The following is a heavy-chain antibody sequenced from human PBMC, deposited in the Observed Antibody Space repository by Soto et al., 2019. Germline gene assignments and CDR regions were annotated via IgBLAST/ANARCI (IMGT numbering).Heavy chain of an antibody. Sequence: QLQLQESGSGLVKPSQTLSLTCAVSGGSISSGGYSWSWIRQPPGKGLEWIGYIYHSGSTYYNPSLESRVTISVDRSKTQFSLKLSSVTAADTAVYYCASAEGGIFDYWGQGTLVTVSS. J-gene: IGHJ4*02. CDR2: IYHSGST. CDR1: GGSISSGGYS. V-gene: IGHV4-30-2*01. CDR3: ASAEGGIFDY.